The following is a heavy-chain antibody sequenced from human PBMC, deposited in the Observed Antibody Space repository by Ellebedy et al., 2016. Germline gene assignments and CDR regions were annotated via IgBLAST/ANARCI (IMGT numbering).Heavy chain of an antibody. V-gene: IGHV3-23*01. Sequence: GGSLRLSCAASGFTFSNYAMSWVRQAPGKGLEWVSAISGSGGSTYYADSVKGRFTISRDNSNNTLYLQMSGLRAEDTAVYYCAKCVSSDSCYHWFDPWGQGTLVTVSS. J-gene: IGHJ5*02. CDR2: ISGSGGST. CDR3: AKCVSSDSCYHWFDP. D-gene: IGHD2-2*01. CDR1: GFTFSNYA.